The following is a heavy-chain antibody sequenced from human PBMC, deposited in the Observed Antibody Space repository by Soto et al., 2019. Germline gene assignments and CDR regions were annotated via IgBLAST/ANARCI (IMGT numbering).Heavy chain of an antibody. Sequence: QMQLQESGPGLVKPSQTLSLTCSVSGGSIRSGGYYWSWIRQHPGKGLEWIGYIYYSGRSFYSPSLQRRISMSLDTSENHFSLRLRSVTAADTAVYFCAVGIEDVLADQLDLWGQGILVTVSS. CDR1: GGSIRSGGYY. CDR2: IYYSGRS. V-gene: IGHV4-31*03. D-gene: IGHD2-15*01. CDR3: AVGIEDVLADQLDL. J-gene: IGHJ4*02.